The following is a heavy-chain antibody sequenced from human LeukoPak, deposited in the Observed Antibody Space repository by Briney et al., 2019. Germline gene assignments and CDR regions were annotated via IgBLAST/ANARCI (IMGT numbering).Heavy chain of an antibody. CDR3: ATAYCSGGSCYQAYDAFDI. V-gene: IGHV4-38-2*01. CDR2: IFHSWST. J-gene: IGHJ3*02. D-gene: IGHD2-15*01. CDR1: GYSISSGYY. Sequence: PSETLSLTCAVSGYSISSGYYWGWIRQPPGKGLEWIVGIFHSWSTYYNPSLKSRVTISVDTSKNQFSLKLSSVTAADTAVYYCATAYCSGGSCYQAYDAFDIWGQGTMVTVSS.